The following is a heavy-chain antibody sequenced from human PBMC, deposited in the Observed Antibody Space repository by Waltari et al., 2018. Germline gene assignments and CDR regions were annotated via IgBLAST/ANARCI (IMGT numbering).Heavy chain of an antibody. CDR2: IRSSGSTS. J-gene: IGHJ5*02. CDR1: GFIFSNYE. Sequence: EEHLVASGGGLVQPGGSLRPPCAASGFIFSNYEMNWIRQAPGKGLEWVSYIRSSGSTSYYADSAKGRFTISRDNAKNSLYLQMNSLRAEDTAVYYCARRDDYGDDPFWTWGQGTLVTVSS. V-gene: IGHV3-48*03. D-gene: IGHD4-17*01. CDR3: ARRDDYGDDPFWT.